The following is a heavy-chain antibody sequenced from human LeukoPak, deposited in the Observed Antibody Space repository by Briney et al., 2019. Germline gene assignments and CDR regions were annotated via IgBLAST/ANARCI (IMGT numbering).Heavy chain of an antibody. D-gene: IGHD2-8*02. J-gene: IGHJ4*02. CDR1: GFTFSSYA. V-gene: IGHV3-23*01. CDR2: ISGSGGST. CDR3: ARFTEGVSFDS. Sequence: GGSLRLSCAASGFTFSSYAMSWVRQAPGKGLEWVSAISGSGGSTYYADSVKGRFTISRDNSKNTLYLQMNSLRVEDTAVYFYARFTEGVSFDSWGQGTLVTVSS.